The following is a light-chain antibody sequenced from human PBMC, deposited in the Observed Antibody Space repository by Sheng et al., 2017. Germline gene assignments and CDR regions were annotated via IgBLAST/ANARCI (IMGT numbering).Light chain of an antibody. J-gene: IGKJ3*01. Sequence: AIQLTQSPSSLSASVGDRVTITCRASQGISRALAWYQQKPGKVPKLLIYDASTLGRGVPSRFSGGGSGTDFTLTISSLQPEDFATYYCQQFNSDPFTFGPGTKVDIK. CDR2: DAS. CDR1: QGISRA. CDR3: QQFNSDPFT. V-gene: IGKV1-13*02.